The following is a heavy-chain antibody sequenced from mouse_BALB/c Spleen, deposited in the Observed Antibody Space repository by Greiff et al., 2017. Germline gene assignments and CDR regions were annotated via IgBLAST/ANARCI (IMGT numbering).Heavy chain of an antibody. CDR3: ARSRYDGGFDY. J-gene: IGHJ2*01. CDR2: ISSGSSTI. Sequence: EVKLVESGGGLVKPGGSRKLSCAASGFTFSSFGMHWVRQAPEKGLEWVAYISSGSSTIYYADTVKGRFTISRDNPKNTLFLQMTSLRSEDTAMYYCARSRYDGGFDYWGQGTTLTVSS. D-gene: IGHD2-14*01. CDR1: GFTFSSFG. V-gene: IGHV5-17*02.